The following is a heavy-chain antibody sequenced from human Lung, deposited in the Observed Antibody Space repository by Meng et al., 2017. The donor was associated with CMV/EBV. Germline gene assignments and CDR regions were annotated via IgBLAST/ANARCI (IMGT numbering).Heavy chain of an antibody. CDR1: GFTFSSYA. V-gene: IGHV3-23*01. J-gene: IGHJ4*02. Sequence: SXAASGFTFSSYAMSWVRQAPGKGLEWVSAISGSGGSTYYADSVKGRFTISRDNSKNTLYLQMNSLRAEDTAVYYCAKYIAAAGILSVYFDYWGQGTLVXVSS. D-gene: IGHD6-13*01. CDR3: AKYIAAAGILSVYFDY. CDR2: ISGSGGST.